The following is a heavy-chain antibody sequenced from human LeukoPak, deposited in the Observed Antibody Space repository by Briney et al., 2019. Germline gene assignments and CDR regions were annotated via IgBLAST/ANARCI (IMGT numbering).Heavy chain of an antibody. CDR3: ARDPYSGSYGDYYYYYMDV. D-gene: IGHD1-26*01. J-gene: IGHJ6*03. V-gene: IGHV3-21*01. Sequence: GGSLGLSCAASGFDFNNYNMNWVRQAPGKGLEWVSSITSSGTYIYYADSVKGRFAISRDNAKNSLYLQMNSLRPEDTAVYYCARDPYSGSYGDYYYYYMDVWGKGTTVTISS. CDR2: ITSSGTYI. CDR1: GFDFNNYN.